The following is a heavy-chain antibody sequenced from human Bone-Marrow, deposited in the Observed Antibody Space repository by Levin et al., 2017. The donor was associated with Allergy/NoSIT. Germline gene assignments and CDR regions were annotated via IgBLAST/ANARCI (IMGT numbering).Heavy chain of an antibody. CDR3: ARGRGYYGSGVGQ. D-gene: IGHD3-10*01. CDR2: ISYDGSNK. J-gene: IGHJ4*02. V-gene: IGHV3-30-3*01. Sequence: GGSLRLSCAASGFTFSSYAMHWVRQAPGKGLEWVAVISYDGSNKYYADSVKGRFTISRDNSKNTLYLQMNSLRAEDTAVYYCARGRGYYGSGVGQWGQGTLVTVSS. CDR1: GFTFSSYA.